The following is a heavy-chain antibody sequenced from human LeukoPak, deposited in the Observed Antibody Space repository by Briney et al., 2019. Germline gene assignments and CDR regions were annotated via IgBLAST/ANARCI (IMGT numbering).Heavy chain of an antibody. CDR3: TTDPVLWFGEESLAFHS. J-gene: IGHJ4*02. CDR1: GFTFSHAW. V-gene: IGHV3-15*01. D-gene: IGHD3-10*01. CDR2: IKSNMDGGTT. Sequence: GGSLRLSCAASGFTFSHAWMSWVRQAPGKGLEWVGRIKSNMDGGTTDYAAPVQGRFTISRDDSKNMLYLQMNSLKTEDTAVYSCTTDPVLWFGEESLAFHSWGLGTLVTVSS.